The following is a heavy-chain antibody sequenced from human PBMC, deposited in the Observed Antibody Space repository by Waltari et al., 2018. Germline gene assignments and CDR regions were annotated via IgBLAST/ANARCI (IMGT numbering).Heavy chain of an antibody. V-gene: IGHV3-15*01. CDR1: GFTFSNAW. Sequence: EVQLVESGGGLVKPGGSLRLSCAASGFTFSNAWMSWVRKAPGKGLEWVGRIKSKTYGGTTDYAAPVKGRFTISRDDSKNTLYLQMNSLKTEDTAVYYCTTEEWDRAFDYWGQGTLVTVSS. J-gene: IGHJ4*02. CDR2: IKSKTYGGTT. CDR3: TTEEWDRAFDY. D-gene: IGHD1-26*01.